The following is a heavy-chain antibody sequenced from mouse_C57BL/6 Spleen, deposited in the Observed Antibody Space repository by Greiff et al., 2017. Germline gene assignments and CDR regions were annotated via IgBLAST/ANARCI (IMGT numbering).Heavy chain of an antibody. V-gene: IGHV1-80*01. CDR2: IYPGDGDT. Sequence: VQLQQSGAELVKPGASVKISCKASGYAFSSYWMNWVKQRPGKGLEWIGQIYPGDGDTNYNGKFKGKATLTADKSSSTAYMQPSSLTSEDSAVYFCAREGGYYDYLVHFDYWGQGTTLTVSS. CDR1: GYAFSSYW. J-gene: IGHJ2*01. D-gene: IGHD2-4*01. CDR3: AREGGYYDYLVHFDY.